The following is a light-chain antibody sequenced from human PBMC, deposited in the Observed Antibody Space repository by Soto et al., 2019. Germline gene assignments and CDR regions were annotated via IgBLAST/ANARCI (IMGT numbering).Light chain of an antibody. CDR1: QSISTN. J-gene: IGKJ2*01. CDR2: GAS. V-gene: IGKV3-15*01. Sequence: EIVMTQSPATLSVSPGERATLSCRASQSISTNLAWHQQKPGQAPRLLIYGASTRATGIPARFSGSGSGTEFPLTISGPQFEDFAIYYCQKYNNWLYTFGQGTKVDIK. CDR3: QKYNNWLYT.